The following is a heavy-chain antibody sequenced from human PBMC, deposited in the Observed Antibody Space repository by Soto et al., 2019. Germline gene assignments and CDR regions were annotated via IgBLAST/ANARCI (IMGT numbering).Heavy chain of an antibody. CDR1: GGSVSSGTYY. CDR3: ARWIKTGTTSYYYYGMDV. V-gene: IGHV4-61*01. J-gene: IGHJ6*02. Sequence: SETLSLTCTVSGGSVSSGTYYWSWILHPPGKGLEWIGYIYYTGSTKYNPSLKSRVTISVDTSKNQFSLKLSSVTAADTAVYYCARWIKTGTTSYYYYGMDVWGQGTTVTVAS. CDR2: IYYTGST. D-gene: IGHD1-7*01.